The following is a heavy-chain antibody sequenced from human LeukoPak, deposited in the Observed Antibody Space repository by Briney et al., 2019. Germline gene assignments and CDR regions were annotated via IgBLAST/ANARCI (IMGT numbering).Heavy chain of an antibody. CDR2: IYTGGTT. D-gene: IGHD3-16*01. CDR1: GFTVTGTH. CDR3: ARDQATSGGGLDS. J-gene: IGHJ4*02. Sequence: GGSLRLSCAASGFTVTGTHMSWVRQAPGKGLEWVSVIYTGGTTYYSDSVEGRFTISRDGSKNILYLQMDSLRVEDTAVYYCARDQATSGGGLDSWGQRTLVTVSS. V-gene: IGHV3-53*01.